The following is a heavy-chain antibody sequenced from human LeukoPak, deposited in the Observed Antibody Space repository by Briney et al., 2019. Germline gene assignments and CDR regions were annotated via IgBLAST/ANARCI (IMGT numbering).Heavy chain of an antibody. J-gene: IGHJ4*02. V-gene: IGHV1-69*05. CDR2: IIPIFGTA. D-gene: IGHD5-18*01. CDR3: ARCRIVLIDTAMVNGYFDY. CDR1: EGTFSSYA. Sequence: GASVKVSCKASEGTFSSYAISWVRQAPGQGLEWMGRIIPIFGTANYAQKFQGRFTITTDESTSTAYMELSSLRSEDTAVYYCARCRIVLIDTAMVNGYFDYWGQGTLVTVSS.